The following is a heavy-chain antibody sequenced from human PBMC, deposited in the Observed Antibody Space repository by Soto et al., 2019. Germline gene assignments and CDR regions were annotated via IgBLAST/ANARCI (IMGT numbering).Heavy chain of an antibody. V-gene: IGHV1-69*13. D-gene: IGHD3-22*01. J-gene: IGHJ6*02. CDR1: GGTFSSYA. Sequence: VKVSCKASGGTFSSYAISWVRQAPGQGLEWMGGIIPIFGTANYAQRFQGRVTITADESTSTAYMELSSLRSEDTAVYYCARTSYDSSGYLSQAYYYYGMDVWGQGTTVTVSS. CDR2: IIPIFGTA. CDR3: ARTSYDSSGYLSQAYYYYGMDV.